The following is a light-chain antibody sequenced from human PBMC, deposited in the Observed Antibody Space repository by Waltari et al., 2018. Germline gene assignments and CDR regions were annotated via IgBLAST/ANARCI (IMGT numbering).Light chain of an antibody. CDR2: WAS. CDR1: QTILYSPTNRNY. CDR3: QQYITTLT. V-gene: IGKV4-1*01. Sequence: DFVMTQSPDSLAVSLGERATINCKSSQTILYSPTNRNYLAWYQQGPGQPPNLLIYWASVRASGVPDRFSGSGSGTDFTLTISSLQPEDVAVYYCQQYITTLTFGGGTKVEIK. J-gene: IGKJ4*01.